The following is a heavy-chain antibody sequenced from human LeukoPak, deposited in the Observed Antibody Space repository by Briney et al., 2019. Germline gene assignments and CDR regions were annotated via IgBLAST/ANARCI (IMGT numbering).Heavy chain of an antibody. CDR1: GITFSHFA. J-gene: IGHJ3*02. D-gene: IGHD1-1*01. CDR2: TSYDGGYT. V-gene: IGHV3-30*04. CDR3: ARAVQVERRHSAFDS. Sequence: PGRSLRLSCAASGITFSHFAIHWVRQAPGKGLEWVAVTSYDGGYTFYADSVKGRFTISRDKSKNTLYLQMNSVRAADTAVYYCARAVQVERRHSAFDSWGQGTMVTVSS.